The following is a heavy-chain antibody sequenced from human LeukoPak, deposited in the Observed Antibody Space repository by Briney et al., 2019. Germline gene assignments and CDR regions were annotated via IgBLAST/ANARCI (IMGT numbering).Heavy chain of an antibody. CDR2: ISGSGGDT. V-gene: IGHV3-23*01. J-gene: IGHJ4*02. Sequence: GGSLRLSCAASGFTFSSYAMSWVRQAPGKGLEWVSAISGSGGDTYYADSVKGRFTISRDNAKNTLYLQMNSLRAEDTAVYYCAGVILACDYWGQGTLVTVSS. D-gene: IGHD3/OR15-3a*01. CDR3: AGVILACDY. CDR1: GFTFSSYA.